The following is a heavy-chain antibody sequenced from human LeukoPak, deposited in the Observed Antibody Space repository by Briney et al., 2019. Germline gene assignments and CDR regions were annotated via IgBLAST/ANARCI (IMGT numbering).Heavy chain of an antibody. D-gene: IGHD3-22*01. V-gene: IGHV3-23*01. CDR3: AKDLGAKYHDSSGPRAYFDY. CDR1: GFTFSSYA. CDR2: ISGSGGST. J-gene: IGHJ4*02. Sequence: PGGSLRLSCAASGFTFSSYAMSWVRQAPGKGLEWVSAISGSGGSTYYADSVKGRFTISRDNSKNTLYLQMNSLRAEDTAVYYCAKDLGAKYHDSSGPRAYFDYWGQGTLVTVSS.